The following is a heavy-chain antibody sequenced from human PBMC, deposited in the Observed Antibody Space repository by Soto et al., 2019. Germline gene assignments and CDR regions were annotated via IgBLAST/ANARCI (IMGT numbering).Heavy chain of an antibody. D-gene: IGHD4-17*01. CDR1: GFTFSSYA. CDR3: AKAICDYGDYCYYFDY. Sequence: EVQLLESGGGLVQPGGSLRLSCAASGFTFSSYAMSWVRQAPGKGLEWFSAISGSGGSTYYADSVKGRFTISRDNSKTTLYLQMNSLRAEDTAVYYCAKAICDYGDYCYYFDYWGQGTLVTVSS. J-gene: IGHJ4*02. CDR2: ISGSGGST. V-gene: IGHV3-23*01.